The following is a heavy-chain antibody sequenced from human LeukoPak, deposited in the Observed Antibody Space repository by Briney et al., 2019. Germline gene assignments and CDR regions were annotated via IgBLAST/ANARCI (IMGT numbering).Heavy chain of an antibody. CDR3: ARHWLLLSYFDS. J-gene: IGHJ4*02. D-gene: IGHD2-15*01. CDR2: IYYSGTT. V-gene: IGHV4-39*01. CDR1: GGSISSNYF. Sequence: PSETLSLTCTVSGGSISSNYFWGWIRQPPGKGLEWIGSIYYSGTTYYNPSLKSRVTISVDTSKNQFSLKLSSVTAADTAVYYCARHWLLLSYFDSWGQRTLVTVSS.